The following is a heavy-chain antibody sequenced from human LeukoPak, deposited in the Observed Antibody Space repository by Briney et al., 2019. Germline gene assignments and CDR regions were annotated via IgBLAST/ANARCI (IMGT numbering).Heavy chain of an antibody. CDR2: ISSSSRYI. D-gene: IGHD6-19*01. CDR1: GFTFSSYS. V-gene: IGHV3-21*01. Sequence: GGSLRLSCAASGFTFSSYSVICVRQARGEGLEWGSSISSSSRYIYYADSGKGQLTIARNNAKNSLYLQMTSLRAEDTAVYYCARAPGIAVAADYWGQGALVTVSS. J-gene: IGHJ4*02. CDR3: ARAPGIAVAADY.